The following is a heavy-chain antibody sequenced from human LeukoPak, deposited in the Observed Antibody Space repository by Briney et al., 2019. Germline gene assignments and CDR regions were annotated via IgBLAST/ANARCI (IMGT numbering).Heavy chain of an antibody. J-gene: IGHJ5*02. V-gene: IGHV3-30*03. CDR2: ISYDGRNQ. CDR1: GFTFSSLG. D-gene: IGHD2-15*01. Sequence: GGSLRLSCAASGFTFSSLGMHWVRQAPGKGLEWVAVISYDGRNQYYADSVKGRFTISRDNSKNTLYLQMNSLRAEDTAVYYCARDARSWFDPWGQGTLVSVSS. CDR3: ARDARSWFDP.